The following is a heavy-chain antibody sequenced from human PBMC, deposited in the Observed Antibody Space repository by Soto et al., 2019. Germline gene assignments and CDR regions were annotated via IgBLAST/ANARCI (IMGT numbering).Heavy chain of an antibody. D-gene: IGHD6-13*01. Sequence: WETLSLTCTVTGGSIGSYYWSWIRQSPGRGLEWIGCVYYSDGTNYNPSLKSRATMSMDKSNNQFSLRLRSVTAADTAVYYCARTESSSWFFFYYGMDVWGQGTTVTVSS. CDR2: VYYSDGT. J-gene: IGHJ6*02. CDR1: GGSIGSYY. V-gene: IGHV4-59*01. CDR3: ARTESSSWFFFYYGMDV.